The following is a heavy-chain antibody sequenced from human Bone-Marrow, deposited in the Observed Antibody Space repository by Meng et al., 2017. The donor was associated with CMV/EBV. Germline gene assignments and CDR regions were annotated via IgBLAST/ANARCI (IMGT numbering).Heavy chain of an antibody. J-gene: IGHJ4*02. D-gene: IGHD6-13*01. Sequence: GSLRLSCTVSGGSISSYYWSWIRQPPGKGLEWIGYIYYSGSTNYNPSLKSRVTISVDTSKNQFSLKLSSVTAADTAVYYCARAGVAAAGVFGFDYWGQGTLVTVPS. CDR2: IYYSGST. CDR3: ARAGVAAAGVFGFDY. V-gene: IGHV4-59*01. CDR1: GGSISSYY.